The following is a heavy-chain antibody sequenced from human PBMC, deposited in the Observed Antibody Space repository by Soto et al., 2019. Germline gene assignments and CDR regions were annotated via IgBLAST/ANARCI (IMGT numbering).Heavy chain of an antibody. J-gene: IGHJ6*02. Sequence: ASVKVSCKASGYTFTGYYMHWVRQAPGQGLEWMGWINPNSGGTNYAQKIQGWVTMTRDTFISTAYMELSRLRSDDTAVYYCASQYILTGDYGMDVWGQGTTVTVSS. D-gene: IGHD3-9*01. V-gene: IGHV1-2*04. CDR3: ASQYILTGDYGMDV. CDR1: GYTFTGYY. CDR2: INPNSGGT.